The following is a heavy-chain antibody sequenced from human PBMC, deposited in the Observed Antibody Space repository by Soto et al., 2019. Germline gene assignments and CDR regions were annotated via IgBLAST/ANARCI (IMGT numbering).Heavy chain of an antibody. CDR2: ISYDGSNK. V-gene: IGHV3-30*03. Sequence: PGGSLRLSCAASGFTFSRYGMHWVRQAPDKGLEWVAVISYDGSNKYYADSVKGRFTISRDNSKNTLYLQMNSLRAEDTAVYYCATYSSGWGSPFDYWGQGTLVTVSS. CDR3: ATYSSGWGSPFDY. J-gene: IGHJ4*02. CDR1: GFTFSRYG. D-gene: IGHD6-19*01.